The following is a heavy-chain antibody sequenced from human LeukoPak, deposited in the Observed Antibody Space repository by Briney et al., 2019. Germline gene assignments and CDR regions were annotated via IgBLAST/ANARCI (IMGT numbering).Heavy chain of an antibody. D-gene: IGHD4-17*01. CDR3: AKDLDHDYDDYGLDY. J-gene: IGHJ4*02. Sequence: PGGSLRLSCAASGFTFSRYGMYWVRQAPGKGLEWVTFIRYDGSHKYYADSVKGRFTISRDNSKNTPYLQMNSLRAEDTALYYCAKDLDHDYDDYGLDYWGQGTLVTVSS. V-gene: IGHV3-30*02. CDR2: IRYDGSHK. CDR1: GFTFSRYG.